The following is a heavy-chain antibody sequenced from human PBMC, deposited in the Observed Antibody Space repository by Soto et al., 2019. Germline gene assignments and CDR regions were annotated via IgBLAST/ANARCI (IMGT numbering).Heavy chain of an antibody. CDR2: ISYDGSNK. CDR1: GFTFSSYG. D-gene: IGHD3-16*01. V-gene: IGHV3-30*18. Sequence: GGSLRLSCAASGFTFSSYGMHWVRQAPGKGLEWVAVISYDGSNKYYADSVKGRFTISRDNSKNTLYLQMNSLRAEDTAVYYCAKEGGPVKVYYYYYYMDVWGKGTTVTVSS. J-gene: IGHJ6*03. CDR3: AKEGGPVKVYYYYYYMDV.